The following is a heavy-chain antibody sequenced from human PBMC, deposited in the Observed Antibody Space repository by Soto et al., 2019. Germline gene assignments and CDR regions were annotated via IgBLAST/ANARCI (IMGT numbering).Heavy chain of an antibody. J-gene: IGHJ2*01. Sequence: EVQLVESGGGLVKPGGSLRLSCETSGFTFNDAWMSWVRQAPGKGLEWVGRIKSKVDGGTTDYVAPVKGRFTISRDDLKKTLFLHMNSLKTEDTAVYYCATDGFGESWFFNVWGRGALVTVSS. CDR2: IKSKVDGGTT. CDR3: ATDGFGESWFFNV. D-gene: IGHD3-10*01. CDR1: GFTFNDAW. V-gene: IGHV3-15*05.